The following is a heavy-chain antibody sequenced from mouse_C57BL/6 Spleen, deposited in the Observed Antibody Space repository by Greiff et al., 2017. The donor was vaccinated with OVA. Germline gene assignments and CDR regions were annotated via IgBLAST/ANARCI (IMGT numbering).Heavy chain of an antibody. J-gene: IGHJ2*01. V-gene: IGHV1-64*01. D-gene: IGHD1-1*01. CDR3: APYGSSYVDLDY. CDR1: GYTFTSYW. Sequence: QVQLQQPGAELVKPGASVKLSCKASGYTFTSYWMHWVKQRPGQGLEWIGMIHPNSGSTNYNEKFKSKATLTVDKSSSTALKQLRSQTSEESAVFYCAPYGSSYVDLDYWGQGTTLTVSS. CDR2: IHPNSGST.